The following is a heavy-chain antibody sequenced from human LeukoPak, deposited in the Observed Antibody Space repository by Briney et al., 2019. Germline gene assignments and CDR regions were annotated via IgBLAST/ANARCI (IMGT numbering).Heavy chain of an antibody. CDR3: ARDQYDTWSRRGNFDS. Sequence: GGSLRLSCVASGFTFGKYWMSWVRQAPGKGLEWVANIKLDGSEENYVDSVKGRFTISRDNTKNSLYLQMNSLRAEDTAAFYCARDQYDTWSRRGNFDSWGQGTLVIVSS. V-gene: IGHV3-7*03. CDR2: IKLDGSEE. J-gene: IGHJ4*02. CDR1: GFTFGKYW. D-gene: IGHD3-3*01.